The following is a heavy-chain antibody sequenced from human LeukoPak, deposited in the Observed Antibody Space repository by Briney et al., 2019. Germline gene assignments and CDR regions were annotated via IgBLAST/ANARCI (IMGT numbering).Heavy chain of an antibody. D-gene: IGHD2-2*03. CDR1: GGSISSGGYY. Sequence: PSETLSLTCTVSGGSISSGGYYWSWIRQHPGKGLEWIGYIYYSGSTYYNPSLKSRVTISVDTSKNQFSLKLSSVTAADTAVYYCASRSFIGYCSSTSCLNWFDPWGQGTLVTVSS. V-gene: IGHV4-31*03. CDR2: IYYSGST. CDR3: ASRSFIGYCSSTSCLNWFDP. J-gene: IGHJ5*02.